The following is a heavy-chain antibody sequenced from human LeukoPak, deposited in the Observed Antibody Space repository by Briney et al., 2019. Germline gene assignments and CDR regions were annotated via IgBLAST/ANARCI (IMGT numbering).Heavy chain of an antibody. J-gene: IGHJ4*02. CDR2: INSDGSST. CDR1: GFTFSSYW. D-gene: IGHD3-9*01. V-gene: IGHV3-74*01. CDR3: ARDNYDIFTGYPSCPADY. Sequence: GGSLRLSCAAYGFTFSSYWMHWVRQAPGKGLVWVPRINSDGSSTSYADSVKGRFTISRNNAKNKLKLKMNSLRAEDTAVYYCARDNYDIFTGYPSCPADYSGEGTPGTVSS.